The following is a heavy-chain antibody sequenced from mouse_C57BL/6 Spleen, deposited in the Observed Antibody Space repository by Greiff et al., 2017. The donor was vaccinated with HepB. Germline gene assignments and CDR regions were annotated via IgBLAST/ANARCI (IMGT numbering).Heavy chain of an antibody. CDR2: ISYDGSN. V-gene: IGHV3-6*01. D-gene: IGHD1-1*01. CDR3: ARNYGSSYAMDY. CDR1: GYSITSGYY. Sequence: EVKVEESGPGLVKPSQSLSLTCSVTGYSITSGYYWNWIRQFPGNKLEWMGYISYDGSNNYNPSLKNRISITRDTSKNQFFLKLNSVTTEDTATYYCARNYGSSYAMDYWGQGTSVTVSS. J-gene: IGHJ4*01.